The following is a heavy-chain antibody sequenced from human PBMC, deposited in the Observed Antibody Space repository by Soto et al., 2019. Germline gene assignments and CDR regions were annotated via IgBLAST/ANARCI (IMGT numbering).Heavy chain of an antibody. D-gene: IGHD4-4*01. CDR3: ARLYSNFDRYYYYGMDV. J-gene: IGHJ6*02. CDR1: GYTFTSYG. Sequence: ASVKVSCKASGYTFTSYGISWVRQAPGQGLEWMGWISAYNGNTNYAQKLQGRVTMTTDTSTSTAYMELRSLRSDDTAVYYCARLYSNFDRYYYYGMDVWGQGTTVTV. CDR2: ISAYNGNT. V-gene: IGHV1-18*01.